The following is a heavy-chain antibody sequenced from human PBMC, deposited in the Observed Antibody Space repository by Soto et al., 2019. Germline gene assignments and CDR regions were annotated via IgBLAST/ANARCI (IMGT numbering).Heavy chain of an antibody. D-gene: IGHD2-15*01. Sequence: GGSLRLSCTASGFTFYTYAMTWVRQAPGKGLEWVSSITDTGVTTYYADSVKGRFTISRDNSKNTLYLQMNSLRTDDSAVYYCAKDTPVVMFLFDSWGRGTLVTVSS. V-gene: IGHV3-23*01. J-gene: IGHJ4*02. CDR3: AKDTPVVMFLFDS. CDR2: ITDTGVTT. CDR1: GFTFYTYA.